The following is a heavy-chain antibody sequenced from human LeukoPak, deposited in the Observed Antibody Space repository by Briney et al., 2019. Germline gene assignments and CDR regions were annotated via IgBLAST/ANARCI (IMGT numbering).Heavy chain of an antibody. CDR3: ARGDIDY. Sequence: GASVKVSCKASGYTFTDYYIHWLRQAPGQGLEWMGVIIPNGGGTSYAQNFQGRVTMTRDTSTSTVYMELSSLRSDDTAVYYCARGDIDYWGQGTLVTVSS. CDR1: GYTFTDYY. J-gene: IGHJ4*02. CDR2: IIPNGGGT. V-gene: IGHV1-46*03.